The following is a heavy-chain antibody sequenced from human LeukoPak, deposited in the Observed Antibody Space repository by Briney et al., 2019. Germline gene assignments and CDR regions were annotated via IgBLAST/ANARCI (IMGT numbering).Heavy chain of an antibody. CDR3: AKEHDLWHEEGNWFDT. CDR2: INDDTP. V-gene: IGHV3-23*01. CDR1: GFTFSPYS. J-gene: IGHJ5*02. Sequence: GGSLRLSCTTSGFTFSPYSMSWVRQSPGKRLEWVSAINDDTPYYADSVKGRFTVSRDNSKDTLYLQLNSLRAEDTDIYYCAKEHDLWHEEGNWFDTWGQGVLVTVSS. D-gene: IGHD3-3*01.